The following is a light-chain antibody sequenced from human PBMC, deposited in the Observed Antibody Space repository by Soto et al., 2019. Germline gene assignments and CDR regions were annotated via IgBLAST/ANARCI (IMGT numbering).Light chain of an antibody. V-gene: IGLV2-14*01. CDR3: SSYTSSITLVV. CDR2: DIS. J-gene: IGLJ2*01. Sequence: QSALTHPASVSGSPGQSITISCTGTSSDVGGYNYVSWYQQHPGKAPKLMIYDISNRPSGVSNRFSGSKSGNTASLTISGLQAEDEADYYCSSYTSSITLVVFGGGAKLTVL. CDR1: SSDVGGYNY.